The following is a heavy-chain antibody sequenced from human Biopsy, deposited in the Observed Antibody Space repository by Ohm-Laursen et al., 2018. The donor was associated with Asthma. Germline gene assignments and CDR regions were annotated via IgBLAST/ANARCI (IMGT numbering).Heavy chain of an antibody. D-gene: IGHD5-24*01. Sequence: SLRLSCTASGFTFSTYAMHWVRQAPGKGLEWVAVISYDGSNKYYADSVKGRFTISRDNSKNTLYLQMNSLRDDDTAVYYCARDMNRDGWYFDYWGQGTLVTVSP. CDR1: GFTFSTYA. J-gene: IGHJ4*02. V-gene: IGHV3-30-3*01. CDR3: ARDMNRDGWYFDY. CDR2: ISYDGSNK.